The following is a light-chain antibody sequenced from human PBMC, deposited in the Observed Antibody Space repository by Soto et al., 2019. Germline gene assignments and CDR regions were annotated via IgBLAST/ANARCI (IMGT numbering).Light chain of an antibody. J-gene: IGKJ1*01. CDR1: QSVSSNY. Sequence: EIVLTQSPGTLSLSPGERATLSCRASQSVSSNYLAWFQQKPGQAPRLLIYGASNRATGIPDRFRGGGSGTDFTLTISRLEPEDFALYYCQQYGSSPLWTFGQGTKVEIK. CDR2: GAS. V-gene: IGKV3-20*01. CDR3: QQYGSSPLWT.